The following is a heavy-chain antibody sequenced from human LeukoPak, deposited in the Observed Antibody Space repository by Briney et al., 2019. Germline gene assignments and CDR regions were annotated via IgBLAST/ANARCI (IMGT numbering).Heavy chain of an antibody. V-gene: IGHV1-2*06. CDR1: GYTFTNYY. Sequence: ASVKVSCKTSGYTFTNYYIHWVRQAPGQGLEWMGRIDPNTGGTKSAKNFQGRVTMTRDASISTAYMALSGLRSDDTAVYYCASLYDIVGTTVDYWGQGTLATVSS. CDR3: ASLYDIVGTTVDY. J-gene: IGHJ4*02. CDR2: IDPNTGGT. D-gene: IGHD1-26*01.